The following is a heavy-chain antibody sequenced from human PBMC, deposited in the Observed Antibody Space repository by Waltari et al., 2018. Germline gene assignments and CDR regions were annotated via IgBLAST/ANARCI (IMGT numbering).Heavy chain of an antibody. CDR1: GYTFTGYY. D-gene: IGHD2-15*01. CDR2: INPNSGGT. Sequence: QVQLVQSGAEVKKPGASVKVSCKASGYTFTGYYMHWVRPAPGQGLEWMGWINPNSGGTNYAQKFQGRVTMTRDTSISTAYMELSRLRSDDTAVYYCATPGPGVAANRGWFDPWGQGTLVTVSS. V-gene: IGHV1-2*02. CDR3: ATPGPGVAANRGWFDP. J-gene: IGHJ5*02.